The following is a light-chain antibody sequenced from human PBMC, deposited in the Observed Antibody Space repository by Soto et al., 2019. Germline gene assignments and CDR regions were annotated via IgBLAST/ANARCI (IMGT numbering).Light chain of an antibody. Sequence: QSVLTQPPSASGTPGQRVTIFCPGSSSNVGSNTVHWYQQLPGTAPKLLIYSNNQRPSGVPDRFSGSKSGTSASLAISGLQSEDEADYYCATWDDSLHGDVFGTGTKVTVL. CDR1: SSNVGSNT. CDR3: ATWDDSLHGDV. V-gene: IGLV1-44*01. CDR2: SNN. J-gene: IGLJ1*01.